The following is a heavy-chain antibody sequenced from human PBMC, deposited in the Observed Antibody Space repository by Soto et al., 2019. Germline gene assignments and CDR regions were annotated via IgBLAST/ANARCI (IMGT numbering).Heavy chain of an antibody. Sequence: QLQLQESGPGLVKPSETLSLTCTVSGGSISSSSYYWGWLRPPPGQGLEGIGSIYYSGSTYYNPSLKSRVTISVDTSKNQFSLKLSSVTAADTAVYYCARGLRFLEWPSTHPTDWFDPWGQGTLVTVSS. CDR2: IYYSGST. V-gene: IGHV4-39*01. D-gene: IGHD3-3*01. CDR1: GGSISSSSYY. CDR3: ARGLRFLEWPSTHPTDWFDP. J-gene: IGHJ5*02.